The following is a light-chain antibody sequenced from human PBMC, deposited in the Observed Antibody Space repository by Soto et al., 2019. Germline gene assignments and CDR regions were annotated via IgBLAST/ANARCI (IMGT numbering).Light chain of an antibody. CDR3: QQSYSTPPVT. CDR1: QSISSY. J-gene: IGKJ5*01. Sequence: DIQMTQSPSSLSASVGDRVTITCRASQSISSYLNWYQQKPGKAPKLLIYAASSLQSGVPSRFSGSGFGTDFTLTIRSLQTEDFATYYCQQSYSTPPVTFGQGTRLEIK. V-gene: IGKV1-39*01. CDR2: AAS.